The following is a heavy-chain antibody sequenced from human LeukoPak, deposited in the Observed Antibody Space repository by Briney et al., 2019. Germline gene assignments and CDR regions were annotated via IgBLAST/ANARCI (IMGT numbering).Heavy chain of an antibody. CDR3: ARSGLSRFGF. V-gene: IGHV3-74*01. Sequence: GGSLRLSCAASGFTLSSYWMHWARQVPGKGLVWVSHINSDGSSTSYADSVKGRFTISRDNAKNTLYLQMNSLRAEDTAVYYCARSGLSRFGFWGQGTLVTVSS. CDR1: GFTLSSYW. D-gene: IGHD2/OR15-2a*01. J-gene: IGHJ4*02. CDR2: INSDGSST.